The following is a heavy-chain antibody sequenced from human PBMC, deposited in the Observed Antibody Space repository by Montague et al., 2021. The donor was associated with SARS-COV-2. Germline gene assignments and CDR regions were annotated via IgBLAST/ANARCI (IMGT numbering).Heavy chain of an antibody. V-gene: IGHV4-34*01. CDR2: IGHTGSF. J-gene: IGHJ4*02. D-gene: IGHD3-3*01. CDR3: ARGETERSTTFGVVFFPLPDS. Sequence: SETLSLTCAVYGGSLSGYSWSWVRQAPEKGLEWIGDIGHTGSFKYNPSLKSRVTMSIDAAKNQFSLRMTSVTAADTAIYFCARGETERSTTFGVVFFPLPDSWGQGTLVTVSS. CDR1: GGSLSGYS.